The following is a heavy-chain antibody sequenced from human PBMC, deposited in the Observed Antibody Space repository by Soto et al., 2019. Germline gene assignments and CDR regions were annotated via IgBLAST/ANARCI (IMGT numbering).Heavy chain of an antibody. CDR3: ARVLFYGDYADRYFDY. D-gene: IGHD4-17*01. Sequence: GASVKVSCKASGYTFTSYYMHWVRQAPGQGLEWMGIINPSGGSTSYAQKFQGRVTMTRDTSTSTVYMELSSLRSEDTAVYYCARVLFYGDYADRYFDYWGQGTLVTVAS. J-gene: IGHJ4*02. CDR2: INPSGGST. CDR1: GYTFTSYY. V-gene: IGHV1-46*01.